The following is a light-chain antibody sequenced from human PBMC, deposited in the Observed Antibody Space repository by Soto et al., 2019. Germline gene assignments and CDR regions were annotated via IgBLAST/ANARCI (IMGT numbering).Light chain of an antibody. Sequence: QSALTQPASVSGSPGQSITISCTGTSSDVGGYNYVSWYQQHPGKAPKLMIYEVSNRPSGVSNRFSGSKSGNTASLTISGLQADDEADYYCSSYTSSSTRVFGGGTKVTFL. V-gene: IGLV2-14*01. CDR2: EVS. J-gene: IGLJ3*02. CDR1: SSDVGGYNY. CDR3: SSYTSSSTRV.